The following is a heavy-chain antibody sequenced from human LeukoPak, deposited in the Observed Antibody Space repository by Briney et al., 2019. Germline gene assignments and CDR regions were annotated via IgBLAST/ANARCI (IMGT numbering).Heavy chain of an antibody. J-gene: IGHJ4*02. V-gene: IGHV4-59*01. CDR2: IYYSGST. Sequence: SETLSLTCTVSGGSISSYYWSWIRQPPGKGLEWIGYIYYSGSTNYNPSLKSRVTISADTSKNQFSLKLSSVTAADTAVYYCASLATQGGIPFDYWGQGTLVTVSS. CDR1: GGSISSYY. CDR3: ASLATQGGIPFDY. D-gene: IGHD5-12*01.